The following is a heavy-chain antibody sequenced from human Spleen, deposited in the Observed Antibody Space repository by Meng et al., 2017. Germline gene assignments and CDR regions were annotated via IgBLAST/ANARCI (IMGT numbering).Heavy chain of an antibody. V-gene: IGHV4-31*03. Sequence: VQMREAGPGLVTPAETLSLTCTVSGGSVSGGSYYWTWIRQHPGKGLEWIGYIYYSGSTYYNPSLKSRVTISLDTSKNQFSLKLSSVTVADTAVYYCASVVYYDSSGRRYWFDPWGQGTLVTVSS. CDR3: ASVVYYDSSGRRYWFDP. D-gene: IGHD3-22*01. J-gene: IGHJ5*02. CDR1: GGSVSGGSYY. CDR2: IYYSGST.